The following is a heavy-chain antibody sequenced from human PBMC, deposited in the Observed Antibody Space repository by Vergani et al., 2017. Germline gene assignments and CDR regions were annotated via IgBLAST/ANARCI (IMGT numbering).Heavy chain of an antibody. D-gene: IGHD1-26*01. V-gene: IGHV4-61*02. CDR3: ARDSAVGGTFDS. Sequence: QVHLNEAGPGLVKPSKTLSLTCTVSGASITSGSFYWSWIRQPAGKGLEWIGRIHASGTKNYNPSLRSRVTLSVDTSKNQLSLKMISMTAADTAIYYCARDSAVGGTFDSWGQGTLVSVSS. J-gene: IGHJ4*02. CDR2: IHASGTK. CDR1: GASITSGSFY.